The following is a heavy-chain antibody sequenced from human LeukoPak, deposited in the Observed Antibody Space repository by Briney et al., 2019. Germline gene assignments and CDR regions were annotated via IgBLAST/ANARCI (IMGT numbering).Heavy chain of an antibody. CDR1: GFTFTNYA. D-gene: IGHD6-13*01. V-gene: IGHV3-23*01. CDR3: AKDPTAAAGYDEDY. Sequence: GGSLRLSCAASGFTFTNYAMTWVRQAPGKGLEWVSAISGSGGSTYYADSVKGRFTISRDNSKNTLYLQMNSLRAEDTAVYYCAKDPTAAAGYDEDYWGQGTLVTVSS. CDR2: ISGSGGST. J-gene: IGHJ4*02.